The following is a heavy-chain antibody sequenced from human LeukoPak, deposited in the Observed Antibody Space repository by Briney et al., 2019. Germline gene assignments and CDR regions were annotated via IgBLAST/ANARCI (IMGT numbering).Heavy chain of an antibody. D-gene: IGHD3-10*01. V-gene: IGHV1-2*02. CDR3: ARDLLWFGELLFAFDI. CDR1: GYTFTSYG. J-gene: IGHJ3*02. CDR2: INPNSGGT. Sequence: ASVKVSCKASGYTFTSYGISWVRQAPGQGLEWMGWINPNSGGTNYAQKFQGRVTMTRDTSISTAYMELSRLRSDDTAVYYCARDLLWFGELLFAFDIWGQGTMVTVSS.